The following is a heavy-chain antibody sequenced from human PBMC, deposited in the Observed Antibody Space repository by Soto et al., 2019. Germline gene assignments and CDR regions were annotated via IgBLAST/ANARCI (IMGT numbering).Heavy chain of an antibody. CDR1: GFTFSSYG. Sequence: PGGSLRLSCAASGFTFSSYGMHWVRQAPGKGLEWVAVISYDGSNKYYADYVKGRFTISRDNSKNTLYLQMNSLRAEDTAVYYCAKRGRKYSSSAGDVYYYYGMDVWGQGTTVTVSS. V-gene: IGHV3-30*18. CDR3: AKRGRKYSSSAGDVYYYYGMDV. D-gene: IGHD6-6*01. J-gene: IGHJ6*02. CDR2: ISYDGSNK.